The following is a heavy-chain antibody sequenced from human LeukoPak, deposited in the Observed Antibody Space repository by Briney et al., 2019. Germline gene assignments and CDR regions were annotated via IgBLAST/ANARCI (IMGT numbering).Heavy chain of an antibody. J-gene: IGHJ6*03. Sequence: GGSLRLSCAASGFTFSNYNMNWVRQAPGKGLEWVSYISSSRSIIFYADSVKGRFTISRDNAKNSLYLQMNSLRDGDTAVYYCARDGRYYDFWNAYSNYYYYMDVWGKGTTVTVSS. D-gene: IGHD3-3*01. V-gene: IGHV3-48*02. CDR3: ARDGRYYDFWNAYSNYYYYMDV. CDR1: GFTFSNYN. CDR2: ISSSRSII.